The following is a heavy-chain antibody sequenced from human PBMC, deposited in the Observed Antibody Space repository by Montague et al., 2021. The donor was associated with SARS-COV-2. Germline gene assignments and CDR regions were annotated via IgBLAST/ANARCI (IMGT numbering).Heavy chain of an antibody. CDR1: GFTFSSYE. J-gene: IGHJ6*03. D-gene: IGHD5-12*01. CDR3: ARLRGYDYGLLYYYYMDV. CDR2: ISSSGVTI. V-gene: IGHV3-48*03. Sequence: SLRLSCAASGFTFSSYEMNWVRQAPGKGLEWVSYISSSGVTIYYADSVKGRFTIFRDYAKNSLYLQMNSLRAEDTAVYYCARLRGYDYGLLYYYYMDVWGQGTTVTVSS.